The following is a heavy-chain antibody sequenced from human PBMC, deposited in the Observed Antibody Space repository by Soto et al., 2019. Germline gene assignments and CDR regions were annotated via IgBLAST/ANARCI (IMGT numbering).Heavy chain of an antibody. CDR3: SRSPEVGVRGAY. J-gene: IGHJ4*02. V-gene: IGHV3-7*01. Sequence: GGSLRLSCVTYGLTFTDYWMSWVRQAPGKGLEWVANIKQDESEKNYLDSVKGRFTISRDDAKNSVYLQIDSLRDEDTALYYCSRSPEVGVRGAYWGQGTLVTVSS. CDR1: GLTFTDYW. CDR2: IKQDESEK. D-gene: IGHD3-16*01.